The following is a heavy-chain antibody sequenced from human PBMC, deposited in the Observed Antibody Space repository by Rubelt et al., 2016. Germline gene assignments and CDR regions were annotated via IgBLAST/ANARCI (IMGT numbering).Heavy chain of an antibody. J-gene: IGHJ6*02. CDR2: IWYDGSNK. CDR1: GFTFSSYG. V-gene: IGHV3-33*06. CDR3: AKDSRITMIVVVKGDYGMDV. Sequence: GFTFSSYGMHWVRQAPGKGLEWVAVIWYDGSNKYYADSVKGRFTISRDNSKNTLYLQMNSLRAEDTAVYYCAKDSRITMIVVVKGDYGMDVWGQGTTVTVSS. D-gene: IGHD3-22*01.